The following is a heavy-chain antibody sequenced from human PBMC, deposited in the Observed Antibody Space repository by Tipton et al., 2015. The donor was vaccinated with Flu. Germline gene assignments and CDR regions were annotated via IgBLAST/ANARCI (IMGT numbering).Heavy chain of an antibody. Sequence: QLVQSGAEVKKPGASVKVSCKAPGYTFIGYYMHWVRQAPGQGLEWMGWINPNSGDTNYAQKFQGRVTMTRDTSISTAYMELSRLRSDDTAVYYCARGLSYYYDSSGYYQFDYWGQGTLVTVSS. J-gene: IGHJ4*02. CDR3: ARGLSYYYDSSGYYQFDY. CDR1: GYTFIGYY. D-gene: IGHD3-22*01. CDR2: INPNSGDT. V-gene: IGHV1-2*02.